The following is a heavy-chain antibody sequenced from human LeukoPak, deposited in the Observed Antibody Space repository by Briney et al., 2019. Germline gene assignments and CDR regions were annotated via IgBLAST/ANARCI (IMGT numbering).Heavy chain of an antibody. V-gene: IGHV3-23*01. CDR2: ISGSGGST. Sequence: PGGSLRLSCAAAAFPFSSFAMTWVRQAPGKGLEWVSAISGSGGSTYYADSVKGRFTISRDNSKNTLYLQMNSLRAEDTAVYYCAKDQGSLDSSGSNWGQGTLVTVSS. J-gene: IGHJ4*02. CDR1: AFPFSSFA. D-gene: IGHD3-22*01. CDR3: AKDQGSLDSSGSN.